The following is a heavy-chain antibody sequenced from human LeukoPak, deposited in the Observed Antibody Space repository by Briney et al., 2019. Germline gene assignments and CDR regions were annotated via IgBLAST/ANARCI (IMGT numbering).Heavy chain of an antibody. Sequence: GGSLRLSCTASEFTFGDFAISWVRQAPGKGLEWVSAMSSSDDGRYYAASVRGRFTISRDTSRSTLYLQMNSLRAEDAAVYYCARALSVWFDPWGQGTLVTVSS. J-gene: IGHJ5*02. V-gene: IGHV3-23*01. CDR3: ARALSVWFDP. CDR1: EFTFGDFA. CDR2: MSSSDDGR.